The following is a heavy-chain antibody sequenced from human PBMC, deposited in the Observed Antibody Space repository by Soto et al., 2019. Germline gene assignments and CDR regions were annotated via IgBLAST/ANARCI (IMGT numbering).Heavy chain of an antibody. CDR1: GGSFSGYY. D-gene: IGHD4-17*01. V-gene: IGHV4-34*01. Sequence: QVQLQQWGAGLLKPSETLSLTCAVYGGSFSGYYWSWIRQPPGKGLEWIGEINHSGSTNYNPSLKSRAAISVDTSKNQFSLQLSSVTAADTAVYYCARIDYGDASGYYYGMDVWGQGTTVTVSS. J-gene: IGHJ6*02. CDR2: INHSGST. CDR3: ARIDYGDASGYYYGMDV.